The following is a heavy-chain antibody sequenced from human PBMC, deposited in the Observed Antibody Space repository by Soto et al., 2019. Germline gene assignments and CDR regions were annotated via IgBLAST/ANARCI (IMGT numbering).Heavy chain of an antibody. CDR2: ISGSGGST. Sequence: GGSLRLSCAASGFTFSSYAMSWVRQAPGKGLEWVSAISGSGGSTYYADSVKGRFTISRDNSKNTLYLQMNSLRAEDTAVYYCAKDLGLRIVGAPVGGMDVWGQGTTVTVSS. CDR3: AKDLGLRIVGAPVGGMDV. V-gene: IGHV3-23*01. D-gene: IGHD1-26*01. CDR1: GFTFSSYA. J-gene: IGHJ6*02.